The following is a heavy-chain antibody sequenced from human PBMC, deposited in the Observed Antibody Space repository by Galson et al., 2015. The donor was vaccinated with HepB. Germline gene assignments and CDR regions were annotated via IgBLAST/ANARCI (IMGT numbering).Heavy chain of an antibody. J-gene: IGHJ4*02. CDR3: ARDGGDSNFDY. CDR1: GFTFSSYS. V-gene: IGHV3-48*01. Sequence: SLRLSCAASGFTFSSYSMNWVRQAPGKGLEWVSYISTSSSIIYYADSVKGRFTISRDNAKKSLYLQMNSLRAEDTAVYFRARDGGDSNFDYWGQGTLVTVSS. D-gene: IGHD3-16*01. CDR2: ISTSSSII.